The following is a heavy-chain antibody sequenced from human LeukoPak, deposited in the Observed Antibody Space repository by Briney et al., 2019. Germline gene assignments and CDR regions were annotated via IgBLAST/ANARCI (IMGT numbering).Heavy chain of an antibody. D-gene: IGHD2-2*01. J-gene: IGHJ5*02. CDR2: TIVGGGHT. V-gene: IGHV3-23*01. Sequence: PGGSLRLSCAVSRFTFSSYAMSWVRQAPGRGLEWVSATIVGGGHTYYAGSVKGRFTISRDNSKSTLYLQMNSLRAEDTAVYYCAKDRHAPGRYCSSTTCFPFDPWGQGTLVTVSS. CDR3: AKDRHAPGRYCSSTTCFPFDP. CDR1: RFTFSSYA.